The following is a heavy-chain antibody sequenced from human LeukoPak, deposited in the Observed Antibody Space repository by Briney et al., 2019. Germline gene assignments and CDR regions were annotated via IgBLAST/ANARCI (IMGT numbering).Heavy chain of an antibody. V-gene: IGHV3-64D*06. J-gene: IGHJ4*02. CDR1: GFTLSNCP. CDR3: VKYSGFDYFFDY. CDR2: ISSNGGDT. Sequence: GGSLRLSCSASGFTLSNCPMHWARQAPGKGLEYISAISSNGGDTYYADSVKGRFSISRDNSKNTLYLQMSSLRTEDTAVYYCVKYSGFDYFFDYWGQGTLVTVSS. D-gene: IGHD5-12*01.